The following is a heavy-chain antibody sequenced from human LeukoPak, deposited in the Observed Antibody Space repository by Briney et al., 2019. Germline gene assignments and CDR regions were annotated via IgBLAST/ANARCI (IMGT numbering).Heavy chain of an antibody. CDR1: GGSISSSNW. V-gene: IGHV4-4*02. Sequence: SGTLSLTCAVSGGSISSSNWWSWVRQPPGKGLEWIGEIYHSGSTNYNPSLKSRVTISVDTSKNQFSLKLSSVTAADTAVYYCARVGSGWYGRDYWGQGTLVTVSS. J-gene: IGHJ4*02. CDR3: ARVGSGWYGRDY. CDR2: IYHSGST. D-gene: IGHD6-19*01.